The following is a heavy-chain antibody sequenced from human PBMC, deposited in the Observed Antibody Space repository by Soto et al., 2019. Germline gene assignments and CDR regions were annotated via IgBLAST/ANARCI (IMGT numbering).Heavy chain of an antibody. CDR1: GYTFSSYA. D-gene: IGHD3-22*01. CDR2: ISAYNGNT. J-gene: IGHJ4*01. V-gene: IGHV1-18*01. CDR3: ARVWTRPYFYDSSGYPRNFDY. Sequence: ASVKVSCKASGYTFSSYAMHWVRQAPGQRLEWMGWISAYNGNTNYAQKFQGRVTMTTDTSTSTAYMEVGSLRSDDTAVYYCARVWTRPYFYDSSGYPRNFDYWG.